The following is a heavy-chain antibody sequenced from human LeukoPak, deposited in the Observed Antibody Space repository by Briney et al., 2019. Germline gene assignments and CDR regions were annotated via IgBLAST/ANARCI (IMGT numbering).Heavy chain of an antibody. J-gene: IGHJ4*02. V-gene: IGHV1-18*01. CDR2: ISAYNGNT. Sequence: ASVKVSCKASGYTFTSYGISWVRQAPGQGLEWMGWISAYNGNTNYAQKLQVRVTMTTDTSTSTAYMELRSLRSDDTAVYYCAREGDGSGSYHIDYWGQGTLVTVSS. CDR1: GYTFTSYG. CDR3: AREGDGSGSYHIDY. D-gene: IGHD3-10*01.